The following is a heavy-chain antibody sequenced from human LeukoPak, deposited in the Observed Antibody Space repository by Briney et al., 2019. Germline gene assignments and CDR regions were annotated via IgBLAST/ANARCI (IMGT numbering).Heavy chain of an antibody. CDR2: IFFDGSMQ. CDR1: GFTFSNYG. V-gene: IGHV3-30*19. J-gene: IGHJ4*02. CDR3: ARDVRGPTGYDSIGRDTFDY. Sequence: GGSLRLSCSASGFTFSNYGMHWVRQAPGKGLEWVAVIFFDGSMQYFADSVKGRFTISRDNSKNTLYVQMNSLRAEDTAVYYCARDVRGPTGYDSIGRDTFDYWGQGTLVTVSS. D-gene: IGHD3-22*01.